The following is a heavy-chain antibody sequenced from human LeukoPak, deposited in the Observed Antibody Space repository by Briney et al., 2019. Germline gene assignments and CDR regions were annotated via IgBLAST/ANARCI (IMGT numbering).Heavy chain of an antibody. Sequence: GGSLRLSCAASGFTFSSYGMHWVRQAPGKGLEWVAVISYDGSNKYYADSVKGRFTISRDNSKNTLYLQMNSLRAEDTAVYYCAKVGWFGELLPGYWGQGTLVTVSS. CDR1: GFTFSSYG. J-gene: IGHJ4*02. V-gene: IGHV3-30*18. CDR3: AKVGWFGELLPGY. CDR2: ISYDGSNK. D-gene: IGHD3-10*01.